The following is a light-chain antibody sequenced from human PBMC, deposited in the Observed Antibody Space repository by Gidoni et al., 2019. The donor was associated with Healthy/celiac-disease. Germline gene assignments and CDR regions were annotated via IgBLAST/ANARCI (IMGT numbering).Light chain of an antibody. Sequence: QSVLTQPPSASVTPGQRVTISCSGSSSNIGSNTVNWYQQPPGTAPKLLIYSNNHRPSGVPDRFSGSKSGTSASLAISGLQSEDEADYYCAAWDDSLNGLYVFGTGTKVTVL. CDR2: SNN. V-gene: IGLV1-44*01. J-gene: IGLJ1*01. CDR1: SSNIGSNT. CDR3: AAWDDSLNGLYV.